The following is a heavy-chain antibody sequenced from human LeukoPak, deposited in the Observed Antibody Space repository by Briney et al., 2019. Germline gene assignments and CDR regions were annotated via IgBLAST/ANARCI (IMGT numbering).Heavy chain of an antibody. D-gene: IGHD1-26*01. CDR2: ISWNSGSI. V-gene: IGHV3-9*01. J-gene: IGHJ4*02. Sequence: GGSLRLSCAASGFTFDDYAMHWVRQAPGKGLEWVSGISWNSGSIGYADSVKGRFTISRDNAKNSLYLQTNSLRAEDTALYYCAKDKSGSYYFDYWGQGTLVTVSS. CDR3: AKDKSGSYYFDY. CDR1: GFTFDDYA.